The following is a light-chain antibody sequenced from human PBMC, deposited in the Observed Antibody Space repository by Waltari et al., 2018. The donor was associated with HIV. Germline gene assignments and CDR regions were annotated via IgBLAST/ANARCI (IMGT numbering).Light chain of an antibody. J-gene: IGLJ2*01. Sequence: PGQRVTISCSVSRSNIGSKTVNWYQQLPGTAPKLLIHSNNQQPSGVPDRFSCSKSGTSASLAIRGRQSEDEAGYYCAAWDVSLNGLVFGGGTKVTVL. CDR2: SNN. V-gene: IGLV1-44*01. CDR1: RSNIGSKT. CDR3: AAWDVSLNGLV.